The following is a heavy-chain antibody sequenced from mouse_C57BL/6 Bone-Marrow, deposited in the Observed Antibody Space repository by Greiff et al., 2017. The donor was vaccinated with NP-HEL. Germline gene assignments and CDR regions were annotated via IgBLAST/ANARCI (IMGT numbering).Heavy chain of an antibody. D-gene: IGHD1-1*01. V-gene: IGHV1-76*01. CDR2: IYPGSGNT. CDR1: GYTFTDYY. Sequence: QVQLQQSGAELVRPGASVKLSCKASGYTFTDYYINWVKQRPGQGLEWIARIYPGSGNTYYNEKFKGKATLTAEKSSSTAYMQLSSLTSEGSAVYFCAREGYYGGYWGQGTTLTVSS. CDR3: AREGYYGGY. J-gene: IGHJ2*01.